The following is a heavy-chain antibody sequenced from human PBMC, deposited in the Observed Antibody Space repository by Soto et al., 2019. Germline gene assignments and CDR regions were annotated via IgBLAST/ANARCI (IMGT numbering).Heavy chain of an antibody. Sequence: AGGSLRLSCAASGFTFSSSAMSWVRQAPGKGLEWVSAVSGSGGTTYYADSVRGRFTISRDNSKNTLYLQMNSLRAEDTAVYYCAKYASLEDDAFDIWGQGTMVTVSS. D-gene: IGHD2-2*01. V-gene: IGHV3-23*01. CDR3: AKYASLEDDAFDI. CDR1: GFTFSSSA. CDR2: VSGSGGTT. J-gene: IGHJ3*02.